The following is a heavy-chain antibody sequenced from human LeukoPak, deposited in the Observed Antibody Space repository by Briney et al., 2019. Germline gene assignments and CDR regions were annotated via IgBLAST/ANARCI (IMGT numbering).Heavy chain of an antibody. J-gene: IGHJ5*02. V-gene: IGHV3-30*03. CDR3: ARGEIAARPMMWWFDP. CDR1: GITFSSYG. Sequence: GRSLRLSCAASGITFSSYGMHWVRQAPGGGLEWVAVISYDGSSKYYADSEKGRFTISRDNSKNTLYLQMNSLRAEDTAVYYCARGEIAARPMMWWFDPWGQGTLVTVSS. D-gene: IGHD6-6*01. CDR2: ISYDGSSK.